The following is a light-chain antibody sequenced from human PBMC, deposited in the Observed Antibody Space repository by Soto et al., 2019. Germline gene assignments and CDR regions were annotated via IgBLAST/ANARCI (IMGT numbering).Light chain of an antibody. Sequence: DIQMTQSPSTLSGSVGDRVTITCRASQTMSSWLAWYQQKPGKAPKLLIYKASTLKSGVPSRFSGSGSGTDFTLTISGLQPDDFATYYCQQYNPYSPWTFGQGTKVDIK. V-gene: IGKV1-5*03. CDR2: KAS. CDR3: QQYNPYSPWT. CDR1: QTMSSW. J-gene: IGKJ1*01.